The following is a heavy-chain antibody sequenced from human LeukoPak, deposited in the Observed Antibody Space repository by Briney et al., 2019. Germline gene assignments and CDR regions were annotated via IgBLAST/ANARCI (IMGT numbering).Heavy chain of an antibody. CDR1: GFTFSSYW. CDR2: IKQDGSEK. CDR3: ARDLIDYYSSEGY. V-gene: IGHV3-7*01. J-gene: IGHJ4*02. D-gene: IGHD3-22*01. Sequence: PGGSLRLSCAASGFTFSSYWMSWVRQAPGKGLEWVANIKQDGSEKYYVDSVKGRFTISRDNAKNSLYLQMNSLRAEDTAVYYCARDLIDYYSSEGYWGQGTLVTVSS.